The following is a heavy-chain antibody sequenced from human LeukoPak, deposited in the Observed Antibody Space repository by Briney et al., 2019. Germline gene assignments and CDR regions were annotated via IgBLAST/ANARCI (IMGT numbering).Heavy chain of an antibody. V-gene: IGHV4-30-2*01. CDR3: ARDLGPVYSQATDY. CDR2: IYHSGST. D-gene: IGHD3-16*01. Sequence: SQTLSLTCTVSGGSISSGGYYWSWIRQPPGKGLEWIGYIYHSGSTYYNPSLKSRVTISVDRSKNQFSLKLSSVTAADTAVYYCARDLGPVYSQATDYWGQGTLVTVSS. J-gene: IGHJ4*02. CDR1: GGSISSGGYY.